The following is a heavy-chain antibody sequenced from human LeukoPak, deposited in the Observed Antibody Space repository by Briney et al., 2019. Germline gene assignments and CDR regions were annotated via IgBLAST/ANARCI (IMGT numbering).Heavy chain of an antibody. CDR1: GGSFSGYY. V-gene: IGHV4-34*01. D-gene: IGHD3-9*01. Sequence: SETLSLTCAVYGGSFSGYYWSWIRQPPGKGLEWIGEINHSGSTNYNPSLKSRVTISVDTSKNQFSLKLSSVTAADTAVYYCARGSGDLVVNVRAFDIWGQGTTVTVSS. CDR3: ARGSGDLVVNVRAFDI. J-gene: IGHJ3*02. CDR2: INHSGST.